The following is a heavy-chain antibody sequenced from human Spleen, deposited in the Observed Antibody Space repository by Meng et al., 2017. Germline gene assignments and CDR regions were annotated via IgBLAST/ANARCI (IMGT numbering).Heavy chain of an antibody. CDR1: GFTFSNAW. V-gene: IGHV3-15*01. Sequence: GESLKISCAASGFTFSNAWMTWVRQAPGKGLEWIGRMKSNVDGGTDDYAAAVKGRFFISRDDSENTFDLHMNSLKTEDTAVYYCSDHVDYWGHGTLVTVSS. D-gene: IGHD1-14*01. CDR2: MKSNVDGGTD. CDR3: SDHVDY. J-gene: IGHJ4*01.